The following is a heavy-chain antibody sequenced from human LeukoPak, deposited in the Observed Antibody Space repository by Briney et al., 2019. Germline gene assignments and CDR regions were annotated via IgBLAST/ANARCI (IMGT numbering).Heavy chain of an antibody. D-gene: IGHD2-8*02. CDR1: GYHFTGYH. CDR2: ISTDSGDT. J-gene: IGHJ5*01. V-gene: IGHV1-2*02. Sequence: ASVKVSCKASGYHFTGYHVHWVRHAPGQGLELMGRISTDSGDTNIAPKFQGRVTTTRDTSIKNAYLHLMRMTSADDTAYYYSGIGCTVEGRIDPWGQGTPVTVSS. CDR3: SGIGCTVEGRIDP.